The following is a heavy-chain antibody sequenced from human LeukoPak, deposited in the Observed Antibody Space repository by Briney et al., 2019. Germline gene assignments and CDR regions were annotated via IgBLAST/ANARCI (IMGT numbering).Heavy chain of an antibody. D-gene: IGHD6-13*01. Sequence: PGRSLRLSCAASGFTFSSFAMHWVRQAPGKGLEWVALISYDGSNKYYADSVKGRFTISRDNSKNTLSLQMNSLRAEDTAVYYCAKVGSNWDFDYWGQGTLVTVSS. V-gene: IGHV3-30*18. CDR2: ISYDGSNK. J-gene: IGHJ4*02. CDR3: AKVGSNWDFDY. CDR1: GFTFSSFA.